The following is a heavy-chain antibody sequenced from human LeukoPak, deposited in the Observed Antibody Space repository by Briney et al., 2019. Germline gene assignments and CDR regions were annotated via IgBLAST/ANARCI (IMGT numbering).Heavy chain of an antibody. D-gene: IGHD6-19*01. Sequence: SETLSLTCAVYGGSFSGYYWSWIRQPPGKGLEWIGEINHSGSTNYNPSLKSRVTISVDTPKHQCSLKLSSVTAADTAVYYCAREGETSGGWYSSQIGVAPFDYWGQGTLVTVSS. V-gene: IGHV4-34*01. CDR2: INHSGST. CDR3: AREGETSGGWYSSQIGVAPFDY. CDR1: GGSFSGYY. J-gene: IGHJ4*02.